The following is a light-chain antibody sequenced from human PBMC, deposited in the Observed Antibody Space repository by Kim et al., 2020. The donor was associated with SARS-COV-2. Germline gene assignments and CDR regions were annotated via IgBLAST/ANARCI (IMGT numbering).Light chain of an antibody. Sequence: STGESATLSCRASQSVSSSYLAWYQQKPGQAPRLLIYGASSRATGIPDRFSGSGSGTDFTLTISRLEPEDFAVYYCQQYGSSPWTFGQGTKVDIK. CDR1: QSVSSSY. CDR2: GAS. V-gene: IGKV3-20*01. CDR3: QQYGSSPWT. J-gene: IGKJ1*01.